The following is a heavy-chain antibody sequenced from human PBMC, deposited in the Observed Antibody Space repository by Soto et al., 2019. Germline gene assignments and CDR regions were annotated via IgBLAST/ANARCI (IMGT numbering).Heavy chain of an antibody. CDR1: GFTFTNFA. CDR3: AKGYCSSTSCSFDY. J-gene: IGHJ4*02. Sequence: GGSLRLSCAASGFTFTNFAMNWVRQAPGKGLEWVSVISGTGDTTYNADSVKGRFTISRDNSMNTAFLQMNSLRAEDTALYYCAKGYCSSTSCSFDYWGQGTLVTVYS. CDR2: ISGTGDTT. D-gene: IGHD2-2*01. V-gene: IGHV3-23*01.